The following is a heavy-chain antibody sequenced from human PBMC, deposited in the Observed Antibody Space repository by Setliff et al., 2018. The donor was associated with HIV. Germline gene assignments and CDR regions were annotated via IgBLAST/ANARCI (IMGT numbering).Heavy chain of an antibody. Sequence: LRLSCAASGFTFSSYWMHWVRQAPGKGLAGVSRINYDRITTSYADSVQGRFTISRDNAKNTVYLQMNSLRVDDTAIYYCAREGATTAGFDIWGHGTMVTVSS. V-gene: IGHV3-74*01. CDR3: AREGATTAGFDI. CDR2: INYDRITT. J-gene: IGHJ3*02. D-gene: IGHD6-19*01. CDR1: GFTFSSYW.